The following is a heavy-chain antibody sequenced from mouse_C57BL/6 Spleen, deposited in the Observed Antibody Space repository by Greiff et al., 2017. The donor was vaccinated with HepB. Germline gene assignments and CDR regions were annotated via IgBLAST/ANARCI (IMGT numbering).Heavy chain of an antibody. CDR2: IYPGDGDT. Sequence: VQLQQSGPELVKPGASVKISCKASGYAFSSSWMNWVKQRPGKGLEWIGRIYPGDGDTNYNGKFKGKATLTADKSSSTAYMQLSSLTSEDSAVYFCAGDYYGSSPYFDVWGTGTTVTVSS. D-gene: IGHD1-1*01. V-gene: IGHV1-82*01. CDR1: GYAFSSSW. J-gene: IGHJ1*03. CDR3: AGDYYGSSPYFDV.